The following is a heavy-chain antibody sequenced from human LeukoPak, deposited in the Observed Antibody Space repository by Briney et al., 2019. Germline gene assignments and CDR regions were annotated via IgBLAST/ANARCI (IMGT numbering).Heavy chain of an antibody. V-gene: IGHV3-7*01. J-gene: IGHJ4*02. Sequence: GGSLRLSCAASGFTFSSYWMSWVRQAPGKGLEWVANIKQDGSEKYYVDSVKGRFTISRDNAKNSLYLQMNSLRAEDTAVYYCARDLTDYDYVWGSYMDYWGQGTLVTVSS. CDR3: ARDLTDYDYVWGSYMDY. CDR2: IKQDGSEK. CDR1: GFTFSSYW. D-gene: IGHD3-16*01.